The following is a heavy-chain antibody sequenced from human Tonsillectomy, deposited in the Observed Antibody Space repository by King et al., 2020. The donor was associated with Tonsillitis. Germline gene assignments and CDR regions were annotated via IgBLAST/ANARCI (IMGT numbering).Heavy chain of an antibody. J-gene: IGHJ4*02. Sequence: VQLVESGAEVKKPGASVKVSCKASGYTFTSYDINWVRQATGQGLEWMGWRNPNSGNTGYAQKFQGRVTMTRNTSISTAYMELSSLRSEDTAVYYCARGVYRWLQPVFGYWGQGTLVTVSS. CDR2: RNPNSGNT. V-gene: IGHV1-8*01. D-gene: IGHD5-24*01. CDR1: GYTFTSYD. CDR3: ARGVYRWLQPVFGY.